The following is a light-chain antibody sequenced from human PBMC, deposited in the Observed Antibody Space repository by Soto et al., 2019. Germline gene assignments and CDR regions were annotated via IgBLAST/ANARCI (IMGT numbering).Light chain of an antibody. CDR2: DVS. Sequence: QSVLTQSRSGSGSPGQSVTISCTGTSSDVGGYNYVSWYQQHPGKAPKLMIYDVSKRPSGVPDRFSGSKSGNTASLTISGLQAEDEADYYCCSYAGSYYVFGTGTKVTVL. V-gene: IGLV2-11*01. J-gene: IGLJ1*01. CDR3: CSYAGSYYV. CDR1: SSDVGGYNY.